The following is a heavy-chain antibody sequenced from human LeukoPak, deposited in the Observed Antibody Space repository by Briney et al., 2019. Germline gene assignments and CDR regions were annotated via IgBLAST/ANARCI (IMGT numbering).Heavy chain of an antibody. CDR1: GYTFTGYY. D-gene: IGHD4-17*01. V-gene: IGHV1-2*06. CDR3: ARADTYGDYVPY. Sequence: ASVKVSSKASGYTFTGYYMHWVRQAPGQGLEWMGRINPNSGGTNYAQKFQGRVTMTRDTSISTAYMELSRLRSDDTAVYYCARADTYGDYVPYWGQGTLVTVSS. CDR2: INPNSGGT. J-gene: IGHJ4*02.